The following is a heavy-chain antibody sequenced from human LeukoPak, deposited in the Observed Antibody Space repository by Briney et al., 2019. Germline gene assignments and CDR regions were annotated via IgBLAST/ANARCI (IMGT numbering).Heavy chain of an antibody. J-gene: IGHJ4*02. D-gene: IGHD3-3*01. CDR3: AKNGVVITYYFDY. V-gene: IGHV3-30*02. CDR1: GFTFSSYA. CDR2: IRYDGGNK. Sequence: GGSLRLSCAASGFTFSSYAMSWVRQAPGKGLEWVAFIRYDGGNKYYADSVKGRFTISRDNSKNTLYLQMNSLRAEDTAVYYCAKNGVVITYYFDYWGQGTLVTVSS.